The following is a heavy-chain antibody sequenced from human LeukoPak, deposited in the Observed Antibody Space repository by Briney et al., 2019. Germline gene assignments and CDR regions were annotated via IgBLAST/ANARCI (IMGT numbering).Heavy chain of an antibody. CDR2: INHSGST. V-gene: IGHV4-34*01. D-gene: IGHD3-10*01. CDR3: ARCYYGSGSHCCHMDV. CDR1: VGSFSGYY. Sequence: SETLSLTCAVYVGSFSGYYWSWIRQPPGKGLEWIGEINHSGSTNYNSSLKSRVTISVDTSKNQFSLKLSSVTAADTAVYYCARCYYGSGSHCCHMDVWGKGTTITVS. J-gene: IGHJ6*03.